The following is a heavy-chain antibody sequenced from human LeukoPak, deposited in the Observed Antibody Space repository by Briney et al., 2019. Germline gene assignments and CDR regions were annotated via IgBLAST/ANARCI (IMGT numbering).Heavy chain of an antibody. D-gene: IGHD3-10*01. CDR2: ISGSGGST. CDR1: GFTFSSYA. CDR3: AKDNGSGSYLDY. V-gene: IGHV3-23*01. J-gene: IGHJ4*02. Sequence: GGSLRLSCAASGFTFSSYAMSWVRRASGKGLEWVSAISGSGGSTYYADSVKGRFTISRDNSKNTLYLQMNSLRAEDTAVYYCAKDNGSGSYLDYWGQGTLVTVSS.